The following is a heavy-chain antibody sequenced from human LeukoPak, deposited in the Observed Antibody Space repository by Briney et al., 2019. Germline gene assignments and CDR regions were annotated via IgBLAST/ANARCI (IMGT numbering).Heavy chain of an antibody. CDR2: IIPIFGTA. CDR3: ARDRGRGGDFDY. J-gene: IGHJ4*02. CDR1: GGTFSSYA. Sequence: SVKVSCKASGGTFSSYAISWVRQAPGQGLEWMGGIIPIFGTANYAQKFQGRVTITADESTSTAYMELSSLRSEDTAVYYCARDRGRGGDFDYWGQGTLVTVSS. D-gene: IGHD2-21*01. V-gene: IGHV1-69*13.